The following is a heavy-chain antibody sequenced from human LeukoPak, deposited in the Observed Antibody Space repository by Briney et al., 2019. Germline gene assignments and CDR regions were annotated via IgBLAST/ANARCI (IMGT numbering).Heavy chain of an antibody. D-gene: IGHD3-9*01. CDR2: INPNSGGT. CDR1: GYTFTGYY. Sequence: ASVKVSFKASGYTFTGYYMHWVRQAPGQGLEWMGWINPNSGGTNYAQKFQGRVTMTRDTSISTAYMELSRLRSDDTAVYYCARDPESYYDILTGYYNLGNYWGQGTLVTVSS. V-gene: IGHV1-2*02. J-gene: IGHJ4*02. CDR3: ARDPESYYDILTGYYNLGNY.